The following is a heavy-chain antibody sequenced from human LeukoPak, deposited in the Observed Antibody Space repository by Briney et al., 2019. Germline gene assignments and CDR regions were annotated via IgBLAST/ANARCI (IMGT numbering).Heavy chain of an antibody. CDR3: TTTPRGYYGSSGYYSLVIYFDY. J-gene: IGHJ4*02. D-gene: IGHD3-22*01. V-gene: IGHV3-15*01. Sequence: GGSLRLSCAASGFTFSNAWMSWVRQAPGKGLEWVGRIKSKTDGGTTDYAAPVKGRFTISRDDSKNTLYLQMNSLKTEDAAVYYCTTTPRGYYGSSGYYSLVIYFDYWGQGTLVTVSS. CDR1: GFTFSNAW. CDR2: IKSKTDGGTT.